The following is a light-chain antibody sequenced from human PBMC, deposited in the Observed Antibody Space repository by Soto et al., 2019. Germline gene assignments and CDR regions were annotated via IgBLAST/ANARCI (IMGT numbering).Light chain of an antibody. CDR3: QQVNSYPLT. Sequence: DIQLTQSPSFLSASVGDRVTITCRASQDISNYLAWYQQKPGKAPKFLLYATSTFQSGVPSRFSGSGSGTQFTLTISSLQAEDFATYSCQQVNSYPLTFGGGTKVEIK. J-gene: IGKJ4*01. V-gene: IGKV1-9*01. CDR1: QDISNY. CDR2: ATS.